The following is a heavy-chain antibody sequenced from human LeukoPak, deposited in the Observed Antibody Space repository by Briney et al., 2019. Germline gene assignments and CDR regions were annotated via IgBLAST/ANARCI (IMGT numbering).Heavy chain of an antibody. D-gene: IGHD3-10*01. J-gene: IGHJ6*02. V-gene: IGHV4-31*02. CDR3: ARGGITMPRGVIPHYDAMDV. CDR1: GGSVTKGGYY. CDR2: IYYTVNT. Sequence: SETLSLTCTVSGGSVTKGGYYWSWIRQRPGKGLEWIGYIYYTVNTHYNPALGGRVTMSVDTSKNQFSLKLNSVTAADTAEYFCARGGITMPRGVIPHYDAMDVWGQGTTVTVSS.